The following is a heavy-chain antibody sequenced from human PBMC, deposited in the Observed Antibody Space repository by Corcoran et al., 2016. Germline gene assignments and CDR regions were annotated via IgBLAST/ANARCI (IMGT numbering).Heavy chain of an antibody. CDR3: AGVRVGYFGAGSYYALDS. D-gene: IGHD3-10*01. J-gene: IGHJ4*02. Sequence: QVQLVQSGAEVKKPGASVKVSCKASGYSFTGYYIHWVRQAPGQGLEWMGWIKPSSGGTHYAQKFQCRVTMSRDTSITTAYLALSGLRSDDPAVYYCAGVRVGYFGAGSYYALDSWVQGTLVSVSS. CDR1: GYSFTGYY. CDR2: IKPSSGGT. V-gene: IGHV1-2*02.